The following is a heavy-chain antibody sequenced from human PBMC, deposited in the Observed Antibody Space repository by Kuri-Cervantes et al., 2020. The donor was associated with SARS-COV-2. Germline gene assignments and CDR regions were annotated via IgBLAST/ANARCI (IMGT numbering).Heavy chain of an antibody. J-gene: IGHJ3*02. CDR3: AIPRLPEFEAFDI. D-gene: IGHD3-10*01. CDR2: INHSGST. CDR1: GGSFSGYY. Sequence: SQTLSLTCAVYGGSFSGYYWSWIRQPPGKGLEWIGEINHSGSTNYNPSLKRRITISVDTSTNQFSLKLSTVTATDAAVYSSAIPRLPEFEAFDIWGQGTMVTVSS. V-gene: IGHV4-34*01.